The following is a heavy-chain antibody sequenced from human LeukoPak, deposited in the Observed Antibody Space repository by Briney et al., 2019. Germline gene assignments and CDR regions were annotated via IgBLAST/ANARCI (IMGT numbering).Heavy chain of an antibody. CDR1: GYTFTSYG. Sequence: ASVKVSCKASGYTFTSYGISWVRQAPGQGLEWMGWISAYNGNTNYAQKLQGRVTMTTDTSTTTAYMELRSLRSDDTAVYYCSREFPFCGADCFSGVFDIWGQGTMVTVS. V-gene: IGHV1-18*01. CDR3: SREFPFCGADCFSGVFDI. CDR2: ISAYNGNT. D-gene: IGHD2-21*02. J-gene: IGHJ3*02.